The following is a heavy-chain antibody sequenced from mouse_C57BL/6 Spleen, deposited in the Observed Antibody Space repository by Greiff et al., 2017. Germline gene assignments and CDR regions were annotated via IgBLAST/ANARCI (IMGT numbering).Heavy chain of an antibody. D-gene: IGHD1-1*01. CDR2: IHPNSGST. CDR3: ARSRFTTVVDYYAMDY. J-gene: IGHJ4*01. CDR1: GYTFTSYW. Sequence: QVQLQQPGAELVKPGASVKLSCKASGYTFTSYWMHWVKQRPGQGLEWIGMIHPNSGSTNYNEKFKSKATLTVDKSSSTAYMQLSSLTSEDSAVYYWARSRFTTVVDYYAMDYWGQGTSVTVSS. V-gene: IGHV1-64*01.